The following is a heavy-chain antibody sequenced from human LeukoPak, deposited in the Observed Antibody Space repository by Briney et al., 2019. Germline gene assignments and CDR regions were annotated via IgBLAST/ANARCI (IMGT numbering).Heavy chain of an antibody. V-gene: IGHV3-9*01. Sequence: GGSLRLSCAASGFTFDDYGMSWVRQAPGKGLEWVSGISWNSGSIGYADSVKGRFTISRDNAKNSLYLQMNSLRAEDTALYYCAKGPHSSSWYNWFDPWGQGTLVTVSS. CDR2: ISWNSGSI. J-gene: IGHJ5*02. CDR3: AKGPHSSSWYNWFDP. CDR1: GFTFDDYG. D-gene: IGHD6-13*01.